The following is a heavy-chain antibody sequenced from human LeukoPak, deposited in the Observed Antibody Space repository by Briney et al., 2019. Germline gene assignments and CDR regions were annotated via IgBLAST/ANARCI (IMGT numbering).Heavy chain of an antibody. V-gene: IGHV3-7*05. CDR3: VRDGSGYDY. J-gene: IGHJ4*02. CDR2: INQGGSEK. D-gene: IGHD6-19*01. Sequence: PGGSLRLSWAASRFTFSNYWMSWVRQPPGKGLEWVANINQGGSEKYYLNSVKGRFTISRDNAKNSLYLQMNSLRADDTAIYYCVRDGSGYDYWGQGTLVTVSS. CDR1: RFTFSNYW.